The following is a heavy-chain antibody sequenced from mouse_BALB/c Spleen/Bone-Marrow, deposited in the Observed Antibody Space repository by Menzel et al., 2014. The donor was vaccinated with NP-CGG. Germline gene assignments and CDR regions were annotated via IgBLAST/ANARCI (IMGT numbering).Heavy chain of an antibody. J-gene: IGHJ4*01. CDR1: GYLITSGYS. CDR3: TRRGLYYCYAMEY. Sequence: VQLQQSVPDLLKPSQSLSLTCTVTGYLITSGYSWHWIRQFPGSKLEWTGYIHYSGSTNYNPSLKSRISITRDTSKNQFFLHLNSVTTEDTATYYRTRRGLYYCYAMEYWGQGTSVTVAS. D-gene: IGHD1-1*02. CDR2: IHYSGST. V-gene: IGHV3-1*02.